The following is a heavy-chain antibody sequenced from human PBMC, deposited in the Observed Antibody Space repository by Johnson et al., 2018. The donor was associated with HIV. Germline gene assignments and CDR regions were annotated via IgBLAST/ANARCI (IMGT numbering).Heavy chain of an antibody. CDR2: IYSGGST. J-gene: IGHJ3*02. V-gene: IGHV3-23*03. Sequence: MQLVESGGGVLRPVGSLRLSCEGFKFIFGDHGLSWVRQVPGKGLEWVSVIYSGGSTYYADSVKGRFTISRDNSKNTLYLQMNSLRAEDTAVYYCAKDSGNYGDNAFDIWGRGTMVTVSS. CDR3: AKDSGNYGDNAFDI. D-gene: IGHD1-26*01. CDR1: KFIFGDHG.